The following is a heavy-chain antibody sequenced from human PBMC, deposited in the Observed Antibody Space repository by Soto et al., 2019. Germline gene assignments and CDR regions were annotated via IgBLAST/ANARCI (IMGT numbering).Heavy chain of an antibody. CDR3: ARELRITMVRGVRFDY. CDR2: ISAYNGNT. D-gene: IGHD3-10*01. J-gene: IGHJ4*02. Sequence: ASVKVSCKASGYTFTSYGISWVRQAPGQGLEWMGWISAYNGNTNYAQKLQGRVTMTTDTSTSTAYMELRSLRSDDTATYYCARELRITMVRGVRFDYWGQGTLVTVSS. CDR1: GYTFTSYG. V-gene: IGHV1-18*01.